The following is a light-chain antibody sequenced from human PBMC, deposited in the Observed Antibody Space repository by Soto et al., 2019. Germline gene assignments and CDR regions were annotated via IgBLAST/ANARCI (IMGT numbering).Light chain of an antibody. CDR2: SNN. V-gene: IGLV1-44*01. CDR3: AAWDDSLNGWV. J-gene: IGLJ3*02. CDR1: SSNIGSET. Sequence: QPVLTQPPSASGTPGQRVTISCSGSSSNIGSETVNWYQQLPGTAPKLLINSNNKRPSGVPDRFSVSKSGTSASLAIGGLQSEDEADYYCAAWDDSLNGWVFGGGTKLTVL.